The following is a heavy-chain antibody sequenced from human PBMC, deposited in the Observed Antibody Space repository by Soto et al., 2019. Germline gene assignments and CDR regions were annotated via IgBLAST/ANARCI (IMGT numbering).Heavy chain of an antibody. Sequence: SETLSLTCTVSGGSIISPRDYWGWIRQSPGRGLEWIASIYYSGSSYYNPSLKSRITISVDTSKNTLYLQMNSLRGEDTAVYYCARDQTSGSGSYWDYWGREPCSPSPQ. D-gene: IGHD3-10*01. CDR1: GGSIISPRDY. J-gene: IGHJ4*02. V-gene: IGHV4-39*02. CDR3: ARDQTSGSGSYWDY. CDR2: IYYSGSS.